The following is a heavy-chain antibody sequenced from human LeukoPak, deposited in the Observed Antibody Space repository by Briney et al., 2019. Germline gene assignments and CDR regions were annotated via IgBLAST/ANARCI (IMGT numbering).Heavy chain of an antibody. V-gene: IGHV4-34*01. J-gene: IGHJ6*02. Sequence: RASETLSLTCAVYGGSFSGYYWSWIRQPPGKGLEWIGEINHSGSTNYNPSLKSRVTISVDRSKNQFSLKLSSVTAADTAVYYCARRPPSSYYDFWSGYTDGMDVWGQGTTVTVSS. CDR1: GGSFSGYY. D-gene: IGHD3-3*01. CDR3: ARRPPSSYYDFWSGYTDGMDV. CDR2: INHSGST.